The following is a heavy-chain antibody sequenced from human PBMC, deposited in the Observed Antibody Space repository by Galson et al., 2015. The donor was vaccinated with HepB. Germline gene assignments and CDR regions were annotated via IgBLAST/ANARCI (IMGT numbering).Heavy chain of an antibody. Sequence: SLRLSCADSGFTFNSYWMTWVRQAPGKGLEWVANINQDGSEKYYVDSVKGRFIVSRDNAKKSVYLQMNSLRTEDTAVYYCAREGSDWDTYYYYYGMDVWGQGTTVTVSS. V-gene: IGHV3-7*03. J-gene: IGHJ6*02. D-gene: IGHD6-19*01. CDR3: AREGSDWDTYYYYYGMDV. CDR2: INQDGSEK. CDR1: GFTFNSYW.